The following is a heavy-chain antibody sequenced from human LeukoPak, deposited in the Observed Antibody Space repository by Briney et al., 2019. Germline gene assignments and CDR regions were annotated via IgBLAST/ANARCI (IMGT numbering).Heavy chain of an antibody. CDR3: ARGVKYYGSGAFNWFDP. V-gene: IGHV3-30*14. J-gene: IGHJ5*02. Sequence: GGSLRLSCAASGFTFSSYAMHWVRQAPGKGLEWVAVISYDGSNKYYADSVKGRFTISRDNSKNTLYLQMGSLRAEDMAVYYCARGVKYYGSGAFNWFDPWGQGTLVTVSS. CDR2: ISYDGSNK. CDR1: GFTFSSYA. D-gene: IGHD3-10*01.